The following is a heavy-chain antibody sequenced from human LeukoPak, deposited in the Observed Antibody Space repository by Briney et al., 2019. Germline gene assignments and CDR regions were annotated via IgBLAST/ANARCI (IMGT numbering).Heavy chain of an antibody. CDR2: INHSGST. CDR3: ARVDYSNTSYGVDV. V-gene: IGHV4-34*01. D-gene: IGHD5-12*01. CDR1: GGSFSGYY. J-gene: IGHJ6*02. Sequence: SETLSLTCAVYGGSFSGYYWSWIRQPPGKGLEWIGEINHSGSTNYNPSLKSRVTISVDTSKNQFSLKLSSVTAADTAVYYCARVDYSNTSYGVDVWGQGTTVTVSS.